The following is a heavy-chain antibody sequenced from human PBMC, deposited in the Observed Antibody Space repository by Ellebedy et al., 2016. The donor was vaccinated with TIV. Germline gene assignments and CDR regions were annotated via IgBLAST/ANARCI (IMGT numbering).Heavy chain of an antibody. CDR2: IYYGGST. CDR3: ARHDHGGNVGHY. J-gene: IGHJ4*02. CDR1: GGSFSSFY. D-gene: IGHD4-23*01. Sequence: MPSETLSLTCTVSGGSFSSFYFSWIPQPPGKGLEWIAYIYYGGSTNYNPSLKSRVTISADPSNNQFSLRLSSVTAADTAVYYCARHDHGGNVGHYWGQGTLVTVSS. V-gene: IGHV4-59*13.